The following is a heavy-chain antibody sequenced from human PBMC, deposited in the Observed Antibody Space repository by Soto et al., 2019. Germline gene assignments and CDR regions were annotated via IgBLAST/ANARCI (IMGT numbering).Heavy chain of an antibody. J-gene: IGHJ5*02. V-gene: IGHV2-5*02. CDR2: IYWDDDK. Sequence: QITLKESGPTLVKPTQTLTLTCTFSGFSLSTSGVGVGWIRQPPGKALEWLALIYWDDDKRYSPSLKSRLTLTKDPXXNXVXXTMTNMDPVDTATYYCAHSRGATTTPKAGWGWFAPWGQGTLVTVSS. CDR1: GFSLSTSGVG. CDR3: AHSRGATTTPKAGWGWFAP. D-gene: IGHD1-26*01.